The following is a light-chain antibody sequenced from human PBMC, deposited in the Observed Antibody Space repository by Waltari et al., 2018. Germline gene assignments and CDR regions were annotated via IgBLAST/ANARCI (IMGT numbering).Light chain of an antibody. Sequence: EIVLTQSPGTLSLSTGERATLSCRASKSVTSNYLAWYQHKPGQAPILVIYDASTRATGIPDRFSGSGSGTDFTLTISRLEPEDFAVYYCQQYGSSPRTFGQGTKVEIK. V-gene: IGKV3-20*01. CDR3: QQYGSSPRT. J-gene: IGKJ1*01. CDR1: KSVTSNY. CDR2: DAS.